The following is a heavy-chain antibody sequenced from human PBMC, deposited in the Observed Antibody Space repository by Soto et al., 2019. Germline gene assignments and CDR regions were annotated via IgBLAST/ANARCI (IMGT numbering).Heavy chain of an antibody. CDR1: GCTFTSDD. D-gene: IGHD5-12*01. Sequence: ASVKASCKASGCTFTSDDINWVRQATGQGLEWMGWMNPNSGNTGYAQKFQGRVTMTRNTSISTAYMELSSLRSEDTAVYYCARGRTVATIFDAFDIWGQGTMVTVSS. J-gene: IGHJ3*02. CDR3: ARGRTVATIFDAFDI. V-gene: IGHV1-8*01. CDR2: MNPNSGNT.